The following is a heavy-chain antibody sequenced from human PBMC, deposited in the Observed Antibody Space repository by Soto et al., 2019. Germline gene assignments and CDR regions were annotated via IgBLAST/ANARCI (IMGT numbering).Heavy chain of an antibody. Sequence: QITLKESGPTLVKPTQTLTLTCTFSGFSLSADGVGVGWIRQPPGKALEWLALIYWDDDQRYSPSLKTRLTITKDTSKNPVLLTMTNMDPLDTTTYYCAHADGGNSWPNDAFDVWGQGTVVTVSS. J-gene: IGHJ3*01. CDR2: IYWDDDQ. D-gene: IGHD6-13*01. CDR3: AHADGGNSWPNDAFDV. V-gene: IGHV2-5*02. CDR1: GFSLSADGVG.